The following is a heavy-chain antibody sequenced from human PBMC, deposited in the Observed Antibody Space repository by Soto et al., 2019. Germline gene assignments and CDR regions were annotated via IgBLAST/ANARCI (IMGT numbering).Heavy chain of an antibody. J-gene: IGHJ4*02. V-gene: IGHV3-23*01. Sequence: EVQLLESGGGLVQPGGSLRLSCAASGFTFSSYAMNWVRQAPGKGLEWVSVISGSGDSTYYADSVKGRFTISRDNSRNRLYLQMNSRRAEDTAVYYCARRSSGWYFDYWGQGTLVTVSS. CDR1: GFTFSSYA. D-gene: IGHD6-19*01. CDR2: ISGSGDST. CDR3: ARRSSGWYFDY.